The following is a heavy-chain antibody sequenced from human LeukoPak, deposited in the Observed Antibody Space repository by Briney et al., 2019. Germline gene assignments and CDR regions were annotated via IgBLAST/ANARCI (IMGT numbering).Heavy chain of an antibody. CDR3: AKDAFDI. CDR1: GFTFSSYG. CDR2: IWYGGSNK. Sequence: GRSLRLSCAASGFTFSSYGMHWVRQAPGKGLEWVAVIWYGGSNKYYADSVKGRFTISRDNSKNTLYLQMNSLRAEDTAVYYCAKDAFDIWGQGTMVTVSS. V-gene: IGHV3-30*18. J-gene: IGHJ3*02.